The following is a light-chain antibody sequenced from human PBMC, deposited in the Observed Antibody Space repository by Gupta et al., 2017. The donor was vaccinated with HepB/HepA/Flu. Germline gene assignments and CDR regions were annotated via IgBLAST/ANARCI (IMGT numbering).Light chain of an antibody. J-gene: IGKJ4*01. CDR1: QSVSSY. CDR2: DAS. V-gene: IGKV3-11*01. CDR3: QQRSNWPPLT. Sequence: EIVLTQFPATLSLSPGERATLSCRASQSVSSYLAWYQQKPGQAPRLLTYDASNRATGIPARFSGSGSGTDFTLTISSLEPEDFAVYYCQQRSNWPPLTFGGGTKVEIK.